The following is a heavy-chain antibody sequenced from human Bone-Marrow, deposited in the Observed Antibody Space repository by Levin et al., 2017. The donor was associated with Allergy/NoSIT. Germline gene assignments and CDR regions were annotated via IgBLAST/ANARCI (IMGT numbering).Heavy chain of an antibody. CDR1: GFTFSNAW. CDR3: STDLWRIGGGY. J-gene: IGHJ4*02. Sequence: ETLSLTCAASGFTFSNAWMAWVRQAPGKGLEWLGHIKSKPDGGTTVYAAPVEGRFTISRDDSQNTVFLQMNSLNTDDAGVYYCSTDLWRIGGGYWGQGTLVTVSS. CDR2: IKSKPDGGTT. D-gene: IGHD1-26*01. V-gene: IGHV3-15*01.